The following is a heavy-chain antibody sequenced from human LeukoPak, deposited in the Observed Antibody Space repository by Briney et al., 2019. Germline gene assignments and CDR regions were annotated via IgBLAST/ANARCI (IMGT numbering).Heavy chain of an antibody. CDR3: AKTHCSSTSCQSYY. Sequence: GRSLRLSCAASGFTFDDYAMHWVRHAPGKGLEWVSGISWNSGSIGYADSVKARFTITRYNAKNSLYLQMNSLGAEDTALYYCAKTHCSSTSCQSYYWGQGTLVTVSS. J-gene: IGHJ4*02. CDR2: ISWNSGSI. CDR1: GFTFDDYA. D-gene: IGHD2-2*01. V-gene: IGHV3-9*01.